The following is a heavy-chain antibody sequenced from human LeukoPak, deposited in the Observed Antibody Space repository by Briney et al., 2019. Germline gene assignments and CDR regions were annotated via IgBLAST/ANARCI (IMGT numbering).Heavy chain of an antibody. CDR1: GFTFSSYS. J-gene: IGHJ4*02. CDR3: ATVLRFLEWPFDY. V-gene: IGHV3-48*01. D-gene: IGHD3-3*01. Sequence: GGSLRLSCAASGFTFSSYSMNWVRQAPGKGLEWVSYISSSSSTIYYADSVKGRFTISRDNAKNSLYLQMNSLRAEDTAVYYCATVLRFLEWPFDYWGQGTLVTVSS. CDR2: ISSSSSTI.